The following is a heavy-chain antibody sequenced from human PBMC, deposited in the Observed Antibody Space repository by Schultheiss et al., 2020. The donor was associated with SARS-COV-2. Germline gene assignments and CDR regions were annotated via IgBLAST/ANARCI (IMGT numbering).Heavy chain of an antibody. Sequence: SETLSLTCAVYGGSFSGYYWSWIRQPPGKGLEWIGEINHSGSTNYNPSLKSRVTISVDTSKNQFSLKLSSVTAADTAVYYCARHLRDSSGYYSDYWGQGTLVTVSS. CDR1: GGSFSGYY. CDR2: INHSGST. D-gene: IGHD3-22*01. V-gene: IGHV4-34*01. CDR3: ARHLRDSSGYYSDY. J-gene: IGHJ4*02.